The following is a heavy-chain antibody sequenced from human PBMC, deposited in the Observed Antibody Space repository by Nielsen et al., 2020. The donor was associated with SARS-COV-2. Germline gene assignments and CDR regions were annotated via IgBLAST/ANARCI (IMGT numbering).Heavy chain of an antibody. D-gene: IGHD6-25*01. Sequence: ASVKVSCKASGYSITTNGISWVRQAPGQGLEWMGWISAYNGNTNYAQKVQDRVTLTTDTSTSTAYLELGSLRSDDTAVYYCARAERYSSEDVWGQGTLVTVSS. V-gene: IGHV1-18*04. CDR2: ISAYNGNT. CDR3: ARAERYSSEDV. J-gene: IGHJ4*02. CDR1: GYSITTNG.